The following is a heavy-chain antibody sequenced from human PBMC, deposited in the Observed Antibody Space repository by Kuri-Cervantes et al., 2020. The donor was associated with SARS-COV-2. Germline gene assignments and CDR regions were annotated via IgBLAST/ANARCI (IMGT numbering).Heavy chain of an antibody. Sequence: LSLTCAASGFTFSSYGMHWVRQAPGKGLEWVAFIRYDGSNKYYADSVKGRFTISRDSSKNTLYLQMNSLKAEDTAVYYCAEAGPYYYDSSGYPIDYWGQGTLVTVSS. CDR1: GFTFSSYG. J-gene: IGHJ4*02. CDR2: IRYDGSNK. V-gene: IGHV3-30*02. CDR3: AEAGPYYYDSSGYPIDY. D-gene: IGHD3-22*01.